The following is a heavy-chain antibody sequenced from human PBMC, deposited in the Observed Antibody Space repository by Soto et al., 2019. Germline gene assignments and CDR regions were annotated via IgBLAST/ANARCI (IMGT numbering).Heavy chain of an antibody. Sequence: GASVKVSCKSSVYTFTSYAMHWVRQAPGQRLEWMGWINAGNGNTKYSQKFQGRVTITRDTSASTAYMELSSLRSEDTAVYYCARDDPLRFLGYWGQGTLVTVSS. CDR1: VYTFTSYA. J-gene: IGHJ4*02. D-gene: IGHD3-3*01. V-gene: IGHV1-3*01. CDR3: ARDDPLRFLGY. CDR2: INAGNGNT.